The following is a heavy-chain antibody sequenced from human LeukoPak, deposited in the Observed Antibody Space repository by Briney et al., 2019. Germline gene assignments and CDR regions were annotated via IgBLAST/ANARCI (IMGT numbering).Heavy chain of an antibody. CDR1: GFTFSSYG. J-gene: IGHJ5*02. Sequence: SGGSLRLSCAASGFTFSSYGMHWVRQAPGKGLEWVAFIRYDGSNKYYADSVKGRFTISRDNSKNTLYLQMNSLRAEDTAVYYCARGGAIAALPDDNWFDPWGQGTLVTVSS. CDR2: IRYDGSNK. D-gene: IGHD6-13*01. CDR3: ARGGAIAALPDDNWFDP. V-gene: IGHV3-30*02.